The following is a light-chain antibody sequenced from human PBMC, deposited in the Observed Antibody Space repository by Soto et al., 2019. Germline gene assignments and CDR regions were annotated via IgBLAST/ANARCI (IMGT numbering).Light chain of an antibody. CDR3: AAWDDSLNGLV. CDR2: NNN. Sequence: QSVLTQPPSASGTPGQRVTISCSGSSSNIGSNTANWYQQLPGTAPKLLIYNNNQRPSGVPDRFSGSKSRTSASLAISGLQSEYEADYYCAAWDDSLNGLVFGTGTKVTVL. V-gene: IGLV1-44*01. CDR1: SSNIGSNT. J-gene: IGLJ1*01.